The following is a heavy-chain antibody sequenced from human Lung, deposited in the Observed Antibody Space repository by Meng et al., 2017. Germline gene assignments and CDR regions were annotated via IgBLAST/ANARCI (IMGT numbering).Heavy chain of an antibody. CDR3: ARGPTTMAHDFDY. J-gene: IGHJ4*02. V-gene: IGHV4-34*01. CDR2: INHSGST. D-gene: IGHD4-11*01. CDR1: GVSFSDYY. Sequence: VPRQEWGAGLLKASDTLSLTCVVSGVSFSDYYLSWIRQPPGKGLEWIGEINHSGSTNYNPSLESRATISVDTSQNNLSLKLSSVTAADSAVYYCARGPTTMAHDFDYWGQGTLVTVSS.